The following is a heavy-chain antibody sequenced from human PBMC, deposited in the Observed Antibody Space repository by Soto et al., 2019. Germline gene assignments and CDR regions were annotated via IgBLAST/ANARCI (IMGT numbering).Heavy chain of an antibody. V-gene: IGHV3-48*01. J-gene: IGHJ5*02. D-gene: IGHD4-17*01. CDR2: ISSSSSTI. CDR3: AREADYVNWFDP. CDR1: GFTFSSYS. Sequence: GGSLRLSCAASGFTFSSYSMNWVRQAPGKGLEWVSYISSSSSTIYYADSAKGRFTISRDNAKNSLYLQMNSLRAEDTAVYYCAREADYVNWFDPWGQGTLDTVSS.